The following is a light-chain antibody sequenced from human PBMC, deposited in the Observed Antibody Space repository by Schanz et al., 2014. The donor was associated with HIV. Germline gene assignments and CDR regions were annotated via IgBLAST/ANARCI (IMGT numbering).Light chain of an antibody. Sequence: DIQMTQSPSSLSASVGDRVTITCRTSQIISGSLNWYQQKPGQAPRLLISGASTRATGIPARFSGSGSGTDFTLTISRLEPEDFAVYYCQHYGDSRGTFGGGTKVDI. J-gene: IGKJ4*02. CDR3: QHYGDSRGT. CDR2: GAS. V-gene: IGKV1-39*01. CDR1: QIISGS.